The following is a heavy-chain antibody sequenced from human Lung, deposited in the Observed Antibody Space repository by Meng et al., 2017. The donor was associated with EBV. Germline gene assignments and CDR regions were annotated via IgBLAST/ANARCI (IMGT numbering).Heavy chain of an antibody. D-gene: IGHD2-2*01. CDR2: INAGNGNT. V-gene: IGHV1-3*01. CDR1: GYSFTTYA. J-gene: IGHJ4*02. Sequence: QVQLVQSGSELKKPGASVTVSCKASGYSFTTYAMHWVRQAPGQRLEWMGWINAGNGNTKYSEKFQSRVTITRDTAASTAYMELSSLRSEDTAVYYCARTGCSSSSCYDYWGQGTLVTVSS. CDR3: ARTGCSSSSCYDY.